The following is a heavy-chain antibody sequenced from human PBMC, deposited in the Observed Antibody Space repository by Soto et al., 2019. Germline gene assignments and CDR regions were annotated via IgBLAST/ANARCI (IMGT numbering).Heavy chain of an antibody. J-gene: IGHJ4*02. D-gene: IGHD6-13*01. CDR1: GFTFTSYC. CDR2: INGDGSST. CDR3: ARDCAAAATY. V-gene: IGHV3-74*01. Sequence: VRLSCAASGFTFTSYCMHWVRQVPGKGLVWVSRINGDGSSTYYADSVKGRFTISRDNAKSTLYLQMNSLRAEDTVVYYCARDCAAAATYWGQGTLVPVSS.